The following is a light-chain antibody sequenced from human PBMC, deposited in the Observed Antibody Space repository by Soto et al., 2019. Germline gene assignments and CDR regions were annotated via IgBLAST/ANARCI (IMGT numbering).Light chain of an antibody. Sequence: EIVLTQSPGTLSLSPGERATLSCRASQSVGSDYLAWYQQKPGQAPRILIFGASGRATGIPDRFSGSGSGTEFTLIIRSLQSEDSALYYCHQYNNWPWTFGQGNKVDIK. CDR2: GAS. V-gene: IGKV3-20*01. J-gene: IGKJ1*01. CDR3: HQYNNWPWT. CDR1: QSVGSDY.